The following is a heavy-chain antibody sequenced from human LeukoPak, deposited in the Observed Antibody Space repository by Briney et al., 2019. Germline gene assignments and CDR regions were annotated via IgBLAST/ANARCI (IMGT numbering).Heavy chain of an antibody. J-gene: IGHJ4*02. Sequence: GGSLRLSCAASGFTFSTCAMTWVRQAPAKGLEWVSAISGSGDSTYYADSVKGRFTISRDNSKNTLYLQMNSLRTEDTAVYYCAKGITIFGGNDYWGQGTLVTVSS. CDR1: GFTFSTCA. D-gene: IGHD3-3*01. CDR3: AKGITIFGGNDY. CDR2: ISGSGDST. V-gene: IGHV3-23*01.